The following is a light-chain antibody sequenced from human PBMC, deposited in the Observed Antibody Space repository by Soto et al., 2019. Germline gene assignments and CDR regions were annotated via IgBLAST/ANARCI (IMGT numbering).Light chain of an antibody. CDR1: QSVSSY. V-gene: IGKV3-11*01. CDR2: DAS. CDR3: QQRSNWPPYT. Sequence: EIVLTQSPATLSLSPGERATLSCRASQSVSSYLAWYQQKPGQAPRLLIYDASNRATGIPARFSGSGSGTDFPLTISSLEPADLAVYYCQQRSNWPPYTFGQGTKLEIK. J-gene: IGKJ2*01.